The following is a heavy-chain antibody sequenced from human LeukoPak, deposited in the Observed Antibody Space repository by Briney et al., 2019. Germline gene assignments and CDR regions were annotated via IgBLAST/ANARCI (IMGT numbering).Heavy chain of an antibody. CDR1: GFTFSTYS. CDR2: ISRNSRYI. D-gene: IGHD6-13*01. CDR3: ARVAEAAAFDS. V-gene: IGHV3-21*06. Sequence: GGSLRLSCAASGFTFSTYSMNWVRQAPGKGLEWVSSISRNSRYIYYADSMRGRFTISRDNAKNSLYLQMNSLKPEDTAVYYCARVAEAAAFDSWGQGTLVTVSS. J-gene: IGHJ4*02.